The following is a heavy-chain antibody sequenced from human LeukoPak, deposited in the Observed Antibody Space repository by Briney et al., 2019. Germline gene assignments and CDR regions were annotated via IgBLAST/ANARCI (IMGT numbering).Heavy chain of an antibody. CDR2: IYYSGST. CDR1: GGSISSYY. J-gene: IGHJ6*03. Sequence: PSETLSLTCTVSGGSISSYYWSWIRQPPGKGLERIAYIYYSGSTNYNPSLKSRVTISVDTYKNQFSLTMSSATAAVTAVYYCARGEPQVRYYDILTGTRGYYYYYMDVWGKGTTVTVSS. V-gene: IGHV4-59*01. CDR3: ARGEPQVRYYDILTGTRGYYYYYMDV. D-gene: IGHD3-9*01.